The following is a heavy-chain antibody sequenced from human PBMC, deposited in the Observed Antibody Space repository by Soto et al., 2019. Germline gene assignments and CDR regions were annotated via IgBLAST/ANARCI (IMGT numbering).Heavy chain of an antibody. Sequence: QVQLVQSGAEVKKPGSSVKVSCKASGGTFSSYSINWVRQAPGQGLEWMGEIIPIFGTANYAQKFHGRVTITADESTSTDYMELSSLRSEDTAVYYCARDGGRHSGGIAYWGQGTLVTVSS. CDR3: ARDGGRHSGGIAY. CDR1: GGTFSSYS. CDR2: IIPIFGTA. J-gene: IGHJ4*02. D-gene: IGHD3-16*01. V-gene: IGHV1-69*01.